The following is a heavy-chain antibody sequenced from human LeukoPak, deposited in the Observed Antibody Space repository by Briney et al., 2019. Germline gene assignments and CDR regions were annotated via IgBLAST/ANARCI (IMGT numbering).Heavy chain of an antibody. D-gene: IGHD3-10*01. V-gene: IGHV4-39*01. CDR1: GGSISSSSYY. J-gene: IGHJ4*02. Sequence: PSETLSLTCTVSGGSISSSSYYWGWIRQPPGKGLEWIGSIYYSGSTYYNPSLKSRVTISVDTSKNQFSLKLSSVTAADTAVYYCASPTRNLSTERELRYWGQGTLVTVSS. CDR3: ASPTRNLSTERELRY. CDR2: IYYSGST.